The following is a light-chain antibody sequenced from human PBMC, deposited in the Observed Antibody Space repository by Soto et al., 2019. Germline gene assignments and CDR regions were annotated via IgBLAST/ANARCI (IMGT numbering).Light chain of an antibody. CDR1: QSINNW. J-gene: IGKJ1*01. CDR3: LQFDSPPWT. CDR2: DAS. Sequence: DIQMTQSPSTVPAFVGDRVTITCRATQSINNWLAGYQQKPGQAPKLLIYDASSLESGVPSRFSGRGSGTEFTLTIYGLQPDDFATYYCLQFDSPPWTFGQGTKIEFK. V-gene: IGKV1-5*01.